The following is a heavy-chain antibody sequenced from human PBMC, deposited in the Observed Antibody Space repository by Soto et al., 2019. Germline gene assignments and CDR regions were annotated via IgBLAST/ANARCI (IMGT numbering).Heavy chain of an antibody. J-gene: IGHJ6*02. CDR2: INTYNGNT. D-gene: IGHD2-8*01. CDR3: AMVDVYVTPSPQDV. V-gene: IGHV1-18*01. CDR1: GYTFTRYG. Sequence: QVQLVQSGAEVKNPGASVKVSCKASGYTFTRYGIGWARQAPGQGLEWMGWINTYNGNTNYAQNVQGRVTLTTDTSTSTAYMELGSLRSNDTAIYYCAMVDVYVTPSPQDVWGQGPTVIVSS.